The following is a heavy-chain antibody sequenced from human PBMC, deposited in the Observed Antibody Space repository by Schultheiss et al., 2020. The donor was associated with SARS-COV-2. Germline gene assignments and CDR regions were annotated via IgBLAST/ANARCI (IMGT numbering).Heavy chain of an antibody. CDR1: GDSIDSGGYY. Sequence: SQTLSLTCTVSGDSIDSGGYYWSWIRQLPGKGLEWIGYVFYSGSTYYKSSLKSRATISIDTSNNHFSLKLNSVTAADTAVYYCARDSGYCSGGSCMDVWGQGTTVTVSS. V-gene: IGHV4-31*03. CDR2: VFYSGST. J-gene: IGHJ6*02. D-gene: IGHD2-15*01. CDR3: ARDSGYCSGGSCMDV.